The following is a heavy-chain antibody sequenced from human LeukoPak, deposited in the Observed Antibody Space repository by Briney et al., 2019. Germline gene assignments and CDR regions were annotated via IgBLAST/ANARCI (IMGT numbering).Heavy chain of an antibody. J-gene: IGHJ4*02. CDR2: IYYSGST. CDR3: ATEDGYNSNFDY. V-gene: IGHV4-61*01. D-gene: IGHD5-24*01. CDR1: GGSVSSGSYY. Sequence: SETLSLTCTVSGGSVSSGSYYWSWIRQPPGKGLEWIGYIYYSGSTNCNPSLKSRVTISVDTSKNQFSLKLSSVTAADTAVYYCATEDGYNSNFDYWGQGTLVTVSS.